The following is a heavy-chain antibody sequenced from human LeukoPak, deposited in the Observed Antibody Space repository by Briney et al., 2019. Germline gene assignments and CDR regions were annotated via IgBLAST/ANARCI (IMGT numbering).Heavy chain of an antibody. CDR2: ISASAGST. D-gene: IGHD3-16*01. CDR3: AKKESSVITFFEN. CDR1: GFTFSSYA. Sequence: RGSLRLSCAASGFTFSSYAMSWVRQAPGKGLEWVSDISASAGSTFYADSVKGRFTISRDNSKNTLYVQMNSLRAEDTAVYYCAKKESSVITFFENWGQGTLVTVSS. J-gene: IGHJ4*02. V-gene: IGHV3-23*01.